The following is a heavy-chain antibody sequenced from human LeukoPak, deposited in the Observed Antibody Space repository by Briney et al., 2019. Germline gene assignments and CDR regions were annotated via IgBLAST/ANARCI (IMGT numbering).Heavy chain of an antibody. CDR3: ARDFNYCSGGSCYDVYDI. CDR1: TFTFSSDW. D-gene: IGHD2-15*01. Sequence: PGGSLRLSCAASTFTFSSDWMHWVRQAPGKGLVWVSRINPDGSDTTYADSVKGRFTISRENAKNTLYLQLNSLRAADTAVYYCARDFNYCSGGSCYDVYDIWGQGTMVTVSS. V-gene: IGHV3-74*01. J-gene: IGHJ3*02. CDR2: INPDGSDT.